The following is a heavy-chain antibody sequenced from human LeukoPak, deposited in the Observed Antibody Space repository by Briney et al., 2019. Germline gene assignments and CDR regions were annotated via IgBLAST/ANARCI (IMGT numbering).Heavy chain of an antibody. Sequence: PGGSLRLSCAASEFTFSSYGMSWVRQAPGKGLEWVSAISGASTYYADSVKGRFTISRDNSKNTLYLQMNSLRAEDTAVYYCAKDQFQNSIAVAGTPDYWGQGTLVTVSS. D-gene: IGHD6-19*01. CDR3: AKDQFQNSIAVAGTPDY. V-gene: IGHV3-23*01. J-gene: IGHJ4*02. CDR2: ISGAST. CDR1: EFTFSSYG.